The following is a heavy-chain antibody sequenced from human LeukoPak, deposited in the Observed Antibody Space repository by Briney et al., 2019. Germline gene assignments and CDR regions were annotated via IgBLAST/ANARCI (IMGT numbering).Heavy chain of an antibody. V-gene: IGHV4-38-2*01. Sequence: PSETLSLTCAVSGYSISSGYYWGWIRQPPGKGLEWIGSIYHSGSTYYNPSLKSRVTISVDTSKNQFSLKLSSVTAADTAVYYCARRGYSYEIDYWGQGTLVTVSS. D-gene: IGHD5-18*01. CDR3: ARRGYSYEIDY. J-gene: IGHJ4*02. CDR1: GYSISSGYY. CDR2: IYHSGST.